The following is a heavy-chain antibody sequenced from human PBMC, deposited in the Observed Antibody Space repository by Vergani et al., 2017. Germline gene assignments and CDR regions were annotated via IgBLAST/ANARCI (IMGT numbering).Heavy chain of an antibody. J-gene: IGHJ6*02. CDR2: IYYSGST. CDR1: GGSISSSSYY. Sequence: QLQLQESGPGLVKPSETLSLTCTVSGGSISSSSYYWGWIRQPPGKGLEWIGSIYYSGSTYYNPSLKSRVTISVDTSKNQFSLKLSSVTAADTAVYYCAGPYCSSTSCYAYYYYYGMDVWGQGTTVTVSS. V-gene: IGHV4-39*07. CDR3: AGPYCSSTSCYAYYYYYGMDV. D-gene: IGHD2-2*01.